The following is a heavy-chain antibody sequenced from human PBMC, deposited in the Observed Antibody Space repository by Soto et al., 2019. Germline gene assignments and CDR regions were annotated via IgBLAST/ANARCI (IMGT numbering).Heavy chain of an antibody. CDR2: IYSGGST. Sequence: GGSLRLSCAASGFTVSSNYMSWVRQAPGKGLEWVSVIYSGGSTYYADSMKGRFTNSRDNSKNQLYLQMNSVRAEDTAVYYCARGYFDWLGLDPWGQGTLVTVSS. J-gene: IGHJ5*02. CDR1: GFTVSSNY. CDR3: ARGYFDWLGLDP. V-gene: IGHV3-53*01. D-gene: IGHD3-9*01.